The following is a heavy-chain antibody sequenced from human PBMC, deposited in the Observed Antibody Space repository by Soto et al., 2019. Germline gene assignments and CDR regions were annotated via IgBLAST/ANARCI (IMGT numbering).Heavy chain of an antibody. CDR3: AKDQSGRGMDV. CDR2: ISYDGSNK. CDR1: GFTFSSYG. Sequence: QVQLVESGGGVVQPGRSLRLSCAASGFTFSSYGMHWVRQAPGKGLEWVAVISYDGSNKYYADSVKGRFTISRDNSKNTLYRQMNSLRAEDTAVYYCAKDQSGRGMDVWGQGTTVTVSS. J-gene: IGHJ6*02. V-gene: IGHV3-30*18.